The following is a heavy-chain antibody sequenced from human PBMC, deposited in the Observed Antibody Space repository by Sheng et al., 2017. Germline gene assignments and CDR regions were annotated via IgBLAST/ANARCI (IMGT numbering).Heavy chain of an antibody. CDR1: GFGFSSNW. Sequence: EVQLVESGGDLVQPGGSVRLSCAASGFGFSSNWMSWVRQCPGKGLEWAANIKGDGSMENYVQSVKGRFTISRDNNRNSLYLQMNGLRAEDSGVYYCVAGGLWGLPSHWGQGTLVTVSS. J-gene: IGHJ4*02. V-gene: IGHV3-7*01. D-gene: IGHD3-16*01. CDR2: IKGDGSME. CDR3: VAGGLWGLPSH.